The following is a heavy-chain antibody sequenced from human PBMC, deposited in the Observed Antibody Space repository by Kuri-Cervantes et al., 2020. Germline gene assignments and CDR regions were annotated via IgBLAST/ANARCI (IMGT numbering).Heavy chain of an antibody. J-gene: IGHJ4*02. D-gene: IGHD3-10*01. CDR3: ARGEAYYGSGSDQKVGDY. CDR2: INPNSGGT. Sequence: ASVKVSCKASGYTFTSYYMHWVRQAPGQGLEWMGWINPNSGGTNYAQKFRGWVTMTRDTSISTAYMELSRLRSDDTAVYYCARGEAYYGSGSDQKVGDYWGQGTLVTVSS. V-gene: IGHV1-2*04. CDR1: GYTFTSYY.